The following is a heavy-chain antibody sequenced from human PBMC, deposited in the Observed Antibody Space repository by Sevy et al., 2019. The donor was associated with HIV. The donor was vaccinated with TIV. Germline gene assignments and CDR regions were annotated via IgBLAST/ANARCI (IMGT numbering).Heavy chain of an antibody. CDR3: ARAPPLDFWSGYYYYGMDV. Sequence: GSLRLSCAASGFTFSDYYMSWIRQAPGKGLEWVSYISSSSSYTNYADSVKGRFTISRDNAKNSLYLQMNSLRAEDTAVYYCARAPPLDFWSGYYYYGMDVWGQGTTVTVSS. J-gene: IGHJ6*02. CDR1: GFTFSDYY. D-gene: IGHD3-3*01. V-gene: IGHV3-11*06. CDR2: ISSSSSYT.